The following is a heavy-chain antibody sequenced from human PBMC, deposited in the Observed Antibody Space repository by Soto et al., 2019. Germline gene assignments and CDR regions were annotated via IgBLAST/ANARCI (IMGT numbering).Heavy chain of an antibody. Sequence: QVQLVQCGAEVKRPGASVKVSCKASGYTFTIYGISWVRQAPGQGLEWMGWISGYNGNTDYAQNLQDRVTLTTDASTSSVYMELRSLRSDDTPVYYSARVDYYDSSGYYGYWGQGTLITVSS. V-gene: IGHV1-18*04. CDR3: ARVDYYDSSGYYGY. CDR2: ISGYNGNT. J-gene: IGHJ4*02. D-gene: IGHD3-22*01. CDR1: GYTFTIYG.